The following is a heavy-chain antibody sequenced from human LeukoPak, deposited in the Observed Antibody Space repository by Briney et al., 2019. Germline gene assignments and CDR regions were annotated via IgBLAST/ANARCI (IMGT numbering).Heavy chain of an antibody. CDR2: ISGSGGST. V-gene: IGHV3-23*01. CDR1: GFTFSSYA. D-gene: IGHD6-19*01. CDR3: AKDRGQWLVRYFDY. Sequence: GGSLRLSCAASGFTFSSYAMSWVRQAPGKGLEWVSAISGSGGSTYYADSVKGRFTISRDNSENTLYLQMNSLRAEDTAVYYCAKDRGQWLVRYFDYWGQGTLVTVSP. J-gene: IGHJ4*02.